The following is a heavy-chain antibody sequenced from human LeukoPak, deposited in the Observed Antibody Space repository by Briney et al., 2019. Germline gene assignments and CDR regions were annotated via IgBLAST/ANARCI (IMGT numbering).Heavy chain of an antibody. V-gene: IGHV3-23*01. J-gene: IGHJ4*02. Sequence: RPGGSLRLSCAASGFTFSSYAMSWVRQAPGKGLEWVSAISGSGGSTYYADSVKGRFTISRDNSKNTLYLQMNSLRAEDTAVYYCAKDQEKYFDWLSLLASDYWGQGTRVTVSS. CDR2: ISGSGGST. CDR3: AKDQEKYFDWLSLLASDY. D-gene: IGHD3-9*01. CDR1: GFTFSSYA.